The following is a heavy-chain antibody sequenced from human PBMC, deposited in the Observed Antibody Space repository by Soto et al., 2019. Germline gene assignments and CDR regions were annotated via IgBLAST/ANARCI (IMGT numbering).Heavy chain of an antibody. CDR3: AKKGLGSLTTYCNSGDCHYAFDI. J-gene: IGHJ3*02. D-gene: IGHD2-21*02. V-gene: IGHV3-23*01. CDR1: GFTFSNYA. Sequence: EVQLLESGGGLVQPGGSLRLSRAASGFTFSNYAMTWVRQAPGKGLEWVSTISGGGDGTFYADSVKGRFTISRDNSRNTVYLQMNSLRAEDTAVYYCAKKGLGSLTTYCNSGDCHYAFDIWGQGTMVTVSS. CDR2: ISGGGDGT.